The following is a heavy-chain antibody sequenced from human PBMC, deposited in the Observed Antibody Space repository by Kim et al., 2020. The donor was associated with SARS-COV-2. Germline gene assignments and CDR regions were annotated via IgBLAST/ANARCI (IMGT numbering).Heavy chain of an antibody. Sequence: YRDSVGGRFTSSRDNAKATLYLQMDSLSVEDTAVYYCAKSYTSGTYFFDFWGQGTPVTVSS. CDR3: AKSYTSGTYFFDF. J-gene: IGHJ4*02. D-gene: IGHD3-16*01. V-gene: IGHV3-48*01.